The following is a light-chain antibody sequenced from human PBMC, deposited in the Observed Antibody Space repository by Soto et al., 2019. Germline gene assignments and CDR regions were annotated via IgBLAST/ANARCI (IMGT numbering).Light chain of an antibody. Sequence: EIVLTQSPATLSLSPGERATLSCRASQSVSSYLAWYQQKPGQAPRLLIYDASNRATGIPARFSGSGSGTDFTLNICSLQPEDFAVYYCQQRSNWPPEGLTFGGGTKVDIK. CDR3: QQRSNWPPEGLT. J-gene: IGKJ4*01. CDR2: DAS. CDR1: QSVSSY. V-gene: IGKV3-11*01.